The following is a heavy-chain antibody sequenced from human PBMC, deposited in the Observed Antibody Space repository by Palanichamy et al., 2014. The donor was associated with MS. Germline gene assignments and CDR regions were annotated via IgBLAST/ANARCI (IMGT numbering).Heavy chain of an antibody. CDR3: ARDRTIKISGVARDGLDV. V-gene: IGHV3-33*01. D-gene: IGHD3-3*01. CDR1: GFTFNNHA. Sequence: QVQLVESGGGVVQPGKSLRLSCAASGFTFNNHAMHWVRQAPGKGLEWVAVIWNDGNNKYYADSVKGRFTISRDNSKNTLYLQMSSLRSEDTAVYYCARDRTIKISGVARDGLDVWGQGTTVTVSS. CDR2: IWNDGNNK. J-gene: IGHJ6*02.